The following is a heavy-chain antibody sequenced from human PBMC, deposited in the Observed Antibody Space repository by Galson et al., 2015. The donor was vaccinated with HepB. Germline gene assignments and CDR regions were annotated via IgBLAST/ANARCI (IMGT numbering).Heavy chain of an antibody. J-gene: IGHJ5*02. CDR1: GYTFTSYG. CDR2: ISAYNGNT. CDR3: VGFVSYSSGPDWFDP. D-gene: IGHD6-19*01. V-gene: IGHV1-18*01. Sequence: SVKVSCKASGYTFTSYGISWVRQAPGQGLEWMGWISAYNGNTNCAQKLQGRVTMTTDTSTSTAYMELRSLRSDDTAVYYCVGFVSYSSGPDWFDPWGQGTLVTVSS.